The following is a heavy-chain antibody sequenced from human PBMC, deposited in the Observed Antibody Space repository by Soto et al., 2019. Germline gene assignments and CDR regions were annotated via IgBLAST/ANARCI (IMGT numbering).Heavy chain of an antibody. V-gene: IGHV4-34*01. CDR1: GGSFSSYY. CDR2: INHSGST. CDR3: ARDEPRFMEWLLLSEYFDP. D-gene: IGHD3-3*01. Sequence: QVQLQQWGAGLLKPSETLSLTCAVYGGSFSSYYWSWIRQPPGKGLEWIGVINHSGSTNYDPSLKSRVTISIDTSKNQVSLTLSSVTAADTAVYYCARDEPRFMEWLLLSEYFDPWGQGTLVTVSS. J-gene: IGHJ5*02.